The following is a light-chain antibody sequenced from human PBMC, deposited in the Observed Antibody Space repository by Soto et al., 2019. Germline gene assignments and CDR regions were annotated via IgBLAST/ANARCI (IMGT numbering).Light chain of an antibody. CDR3: CSYAGSSTYV. Sequence: PALTQPASGSGSPGRSRRITYNGTSSYVGSYNLVSWYQQHPGKAPKLMIYEGSKRPSGVSNRFSGSKSGNTASLTISGLQAEDEADYYCCSYAGSSTYVFGTGTKVTVL. CDR2: EGS. V-gene: IGLV2-23*01. CDR1: SSYVGSYNL. J-gene: IGLJ1*01.